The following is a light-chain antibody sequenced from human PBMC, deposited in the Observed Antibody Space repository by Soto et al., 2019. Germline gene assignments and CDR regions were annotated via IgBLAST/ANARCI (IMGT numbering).Light chain of an antibody. CDR1: QRVSSN. CDR2: GAS. J-gene: IGKJ1*01. CDR3: PQYGSSGT. V-gene: IGKV3-20*01. Sequence: EIVLTQSPGTLSLSPGERATLSCRASQRVSSNLAWYQQKPGQAPRLLIYGASNRATGIPDRFSGSGSGTDFTLTISRLEPEDFAVYYGPQYGSSGTFGQGTKVDIK.